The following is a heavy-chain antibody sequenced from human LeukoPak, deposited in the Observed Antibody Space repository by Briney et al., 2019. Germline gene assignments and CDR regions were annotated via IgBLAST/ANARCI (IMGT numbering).Heavy chain of an antibody. D-gene: IGHD2-15*01. CDR1: GGSISSHY. V-gene: IGHV4-59*11. Sequence: SETLSLTCTVSGGSISSHYWTWIRQSPVKGLEWIGDISNSGSTSYNPSLKSRVTISIDASKNQFSLKLSSVTAADTAVYYCGRDALVGYFSYYYMDVWGKGTTVTVSS. J-gene: IGHJ6*03. CDR2: ISNSGST. CDR3: GRDALVGYFSYYYMDV.